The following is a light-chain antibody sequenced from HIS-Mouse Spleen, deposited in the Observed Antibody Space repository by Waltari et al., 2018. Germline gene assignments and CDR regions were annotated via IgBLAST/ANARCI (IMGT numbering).Light chain of an antibody. CDR1: SSDVGGFNY. J-gene: IGLJ1*01. V-gene: IGLV2-11*01. CDR3: CSYAGSYTGV. Sequence: QSALTQPRSVSGSPGQSVTISCTGTSSDVGGFNYVSWYQQHPGKAPKLMVYDVSKRPSGVPDRFSGSKSGHTAHLTISGLQADDEADYYCCSYAGSYTGVFGTGTKVTVL. CDR2: DVS.